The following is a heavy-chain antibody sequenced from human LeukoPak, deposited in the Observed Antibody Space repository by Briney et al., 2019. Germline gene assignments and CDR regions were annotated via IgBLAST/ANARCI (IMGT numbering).Heavy chain of an antibody. Sequence: SETLSLTCTVSGGSISSYYWSWIRQPAGKGLEWIGRIYTSGSTNYNPSLKSRVTMSVDTSKNQFFLKLSSVTAADTAVYYCARTFYSKNYYYYMDVWGKGTTVTVSS. CDR2: IYTSGST. CDR3: ARTFYSKNYYYYMDV. V-gene: IGHV4-4*07. J-gene: IGHJ6*03. CDR1: GGSISSYY. D-gene: IGHD4-11*01.